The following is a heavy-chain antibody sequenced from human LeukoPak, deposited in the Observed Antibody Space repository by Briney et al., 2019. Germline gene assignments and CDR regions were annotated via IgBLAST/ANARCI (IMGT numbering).Heavy chain of an antibody. CDR2: IYYSGST. Sequence: SETLSLTCTVSGGSISSYYWSWIRQPPGKGLEWIGYIYYSGSTNYNPSLKSRVTISVDTSKNQFSLKLSSVTAADTAVYYCARSVPPGGDCYVDYWGQGTLVTVSS. CDR3: ARSVPPGGDCYVDY. CDR1: GGSISSYY. J-gene: IGHJ4*02. V-gene: IGHV4-59*01. D-gene: IGHD2-21*01.